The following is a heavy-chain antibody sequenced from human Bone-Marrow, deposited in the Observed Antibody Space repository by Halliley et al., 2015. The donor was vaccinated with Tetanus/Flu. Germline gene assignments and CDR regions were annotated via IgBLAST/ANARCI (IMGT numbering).Heavy chain of an antibody. CDR2: IYYSGTT. Sequence: TLSLTCTVSGGSISSGGHYWSWIRQHPEKGLEWIGYIYYSGTTYYNKSLKSRITISVDTSKNQFSLKLSSVTAANTAVYYCARGPHYYDRGDYFDHWGQGTLVTVSS. D-gene: IGHD3-22*01. J-gene: IGHJ4*02. V-gene: IGHV4-31*03. CDR1: GGSISSGGHY. CDR3: ARGPHYYDRGDYFDH.